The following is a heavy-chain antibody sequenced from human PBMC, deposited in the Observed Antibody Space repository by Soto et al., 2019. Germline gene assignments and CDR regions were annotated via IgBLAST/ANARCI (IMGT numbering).Heavy chain of an antibody. Sequence: QVQLQESGPGLAKPSQTLSLTCNVSNGSISSSGYYWSWIRQHPGQGLEWIGYIYYSGSTYNNPSLKSRVTISVDTSKNQFSLKLGSVTAADTAIYYCAGGSSKSWFDPWGQGTLVTVSS. CDR3: AGGSSKSWFDP. CDR2: IYYSGST. D-gene: IGHD6-6*01. CDR1: NGSISSSGYY. V-gene: IGHV4-31*03. J-gene: IGHJ5*02.